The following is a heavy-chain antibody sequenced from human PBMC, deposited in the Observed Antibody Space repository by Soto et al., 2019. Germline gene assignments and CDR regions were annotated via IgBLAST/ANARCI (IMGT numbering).Heavy chain of an antibody. D-gene: IGHD3-10*01. J-gene: IGHJ4*02. CDR1: GFTFSSYA. CDR3: AIATVRGVDHYFDY. CDR2: ISGSGGST. V-gene: IGHV3-23*01. Sequence: EVQLLESGGGLVQPGGSLRLSCAASGFTFSSYAMSWVRQAPGKGLEWVSAISGSGGSTYYADSVRGRFIISRDNSKNKLYLQMDSLRAEDTAVYYCAIATVRGVDHYFDYWCQGTLVTVSS.